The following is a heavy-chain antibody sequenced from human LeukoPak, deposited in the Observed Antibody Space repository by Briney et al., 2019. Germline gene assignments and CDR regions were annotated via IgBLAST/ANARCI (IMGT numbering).Heavy chain of an antibody. V-gene: IGHV3-33*01. CDR1: GFTFSSYG. D-gene: IGHD3-10*01. Sequence: PGGSLRLSCAASGFTFSSYGMHWVRQAPGKGREWVAVIWYDGSNKYYADSVKGRFTISRDNSKNTLYLQMNSLRAEDTAVYYCARDGVRRFGELNAFDIWGQGTMVTVSS. CDR2: IWYDGSNK. CDR3: ARDGVRRFGELNAFDI. J-gene: IGHJ3*02.